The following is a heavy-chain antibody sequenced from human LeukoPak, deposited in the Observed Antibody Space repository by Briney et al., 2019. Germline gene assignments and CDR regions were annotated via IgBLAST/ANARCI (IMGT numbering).Heavy chain of an antibody. Sequence: SVKVSCKASGYTFTGYYMHWVRQAPGQGLEWMGRIIPILGIANYAQKFQGRVTITADKSTSTAYMELSSLRSEDTAVYYCASPYDFWSGSEFKDAFDIWGQGTMVTVSS. CDR1: GYTFTGYY. V-gene: IGHV1-69*02. CDR3: ASPYDFWSGSEFKDAFDI. D-gene: IGHD3-3*01. J-gene: IGHJ3*02. CDR2: IIPILGIA.